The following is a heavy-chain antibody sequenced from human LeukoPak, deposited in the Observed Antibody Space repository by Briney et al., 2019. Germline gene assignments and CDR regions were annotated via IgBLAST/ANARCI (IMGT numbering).Heavy chain of an antibody. D-gene: IGHD4-17*01. CDR2: ISAYNGNT. Sequence: ASVNVSFKSSGYTFTSYGISSVRQAPGQGLEWMGWISAYNGNTNYAQKLQGRVTMTTDTSTSTAYMELRSLRSDDTAVYYCATQVTVTPRGWFDPWGQGTLVTVSS. CDR3: ATQVTVTPRGWFDP. V-gene: IGHV1-18*01. J-gene: IGHJ5*02. CDR1: GYTFTSYG.